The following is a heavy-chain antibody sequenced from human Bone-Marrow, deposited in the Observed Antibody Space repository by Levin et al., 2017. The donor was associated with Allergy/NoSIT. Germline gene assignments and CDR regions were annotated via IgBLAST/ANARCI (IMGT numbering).Heavy chain of an antibody. CDR1: GFIFSDAG. V-gene: IGHV3-30*18. D-gene: IGHD4/OR15-4a*01. CDR2: ISYDGSKK. J-gene: IGHJ4*02. CDR3: AKDFGYGDGEGYFFDC. Sequence: SCAASGFIFSDAGMHWVRQTPSKRLESVAVISYDGSKKYYADSVKGRFAISRDNSKSTLFLMMDSLRSEDTAVYYCAKDFGYGDGEGYFFDCWGQGTLVTVSS.